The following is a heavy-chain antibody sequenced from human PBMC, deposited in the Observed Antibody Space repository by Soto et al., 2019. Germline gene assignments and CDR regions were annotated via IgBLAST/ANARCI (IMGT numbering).Heavy chain of an antibody. CDR3: ARVVISGSYLDY. V-gene: IGHV3-48*01. J-gene: IGHJ4*02. CDR2: ISSSSSTI. CDR1: GFTFGSYS. Sequence: EVQLVESGGGLVQPGGSLRLSCAASGFTFGSYSMNWVRQAPGKGLEWVSYISSSSSTIYYADSVKGRFTISRDNAKNTLYRQMNSLRAEDTAVYYGARVVISGSYLDYWGQGTLVTVSS. D-gene: IGHD1-26*01.